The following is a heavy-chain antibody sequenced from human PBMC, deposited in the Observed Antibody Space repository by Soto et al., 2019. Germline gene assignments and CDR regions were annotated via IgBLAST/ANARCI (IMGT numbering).Heavy chain of an antibody. Sequence: SVKVSCKASGGTFSSYAISWVRQAPGQGLEWMGGIIPIFGTANYAQKFQGRVTITADESTSTAYMELSSLRSEDTAVYYCASGDYDSSFPSARYYYEHNYYYGMDVWGQGTTVTVSS. V-gene: IGHV1-69*13. J-gene: IGHJ6*02. CDR3: ASGDYDSSFPSARYYYEHNYYYGMDV. D-gene: IGHD3-22*01. CDR2: IIPIFGTA. CDR1: GGTFSSYA.